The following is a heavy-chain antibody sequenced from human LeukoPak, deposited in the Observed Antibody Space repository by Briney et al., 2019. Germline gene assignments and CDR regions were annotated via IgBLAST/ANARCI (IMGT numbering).Heavy chain of an antibody. Sequence: SEALCLTCAGSGGSISSYYWSWIRQPPWKGLERIGYIYYSGSTNYNPSLKSRVTISVDTSKNQFSLRLSSVTAADTALYYCARHAAFADYQSHLTHFDYWGQGTLVPVSS. CDR2: IYYSGST. D-gene: IGHD4/OR15-4a*01. CDR1: GGSISSYY. V-gene: IGHV4-59*08. J-gene: IGHJ4*02. CDR3: ARHAAFADYQSHLTHFDY.